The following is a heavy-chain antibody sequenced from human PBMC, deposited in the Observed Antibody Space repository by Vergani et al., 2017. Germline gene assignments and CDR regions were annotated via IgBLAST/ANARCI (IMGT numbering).Heavy chain of an antibody. J-gene: IGHJ4*02. CDR1: GYSFTSYW. CDR2: IYPGDSDT. D-gene: IGHD2-2*02. Sequence: EVQLVQSGAEVKKPGASLKISCTASGYSFTSYWIGWVRQRPGKGLEWMGIIYPGDSDTRYSPSFQGQVTISADKSISTAYLQWSSLKAADTAMYYCARRGRGYCSSSSCYIIDYWGQGTLVTVSS. CDR3: ARRGRGYCSSSSCYIIDY. V-gene: IGHV5-51*03.